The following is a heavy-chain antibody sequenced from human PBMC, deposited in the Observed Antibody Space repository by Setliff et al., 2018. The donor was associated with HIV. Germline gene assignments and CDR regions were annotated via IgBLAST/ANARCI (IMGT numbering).Heavy chain of an antibody. D-gene: IGHD3-22*01. CDR2: IDDSERT. CDR1: YGSIRSHS. Sequence: SETLSLTCTVSYGSIRSHSWSWSRQPPGKGLEWIGYIDDSERTNYNPSLDRRVTMSVDTSKNQFSLKLSSVTAADPAVYFCTRERYYYDSSTRGYFDYWGQGTLVTVSS. V-gene: IGHV4-59*11. J-gene: IGHJ4*02. CDR3: TRERYYYDSSTRGYFDY.